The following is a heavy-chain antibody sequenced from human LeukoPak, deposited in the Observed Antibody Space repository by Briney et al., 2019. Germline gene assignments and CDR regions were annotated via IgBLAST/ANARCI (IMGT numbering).Heavy chain of an antibody. CDR2: ISSSSSYI. D-gene: IGHD4-17*01. Sequence: KTGGSLRLSCAASGFTFSSYSMNWVRQAPGKGLEWVSSISSSSSYIYYADSLKGRFTISRDNTKNSLYLQMNSLRAEDTAVYYCAREGPTRDFDYWGQGTLVTVSS. CDR1: GFTFSSYS. V-gene: IGHV3-21*01. J-gene: IGHJ4*02. CDR3: AREGPTRDFDY.